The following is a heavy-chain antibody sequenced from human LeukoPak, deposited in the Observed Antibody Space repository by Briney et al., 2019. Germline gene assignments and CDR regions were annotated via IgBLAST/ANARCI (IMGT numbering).Heavy chain of an antibody. CDR2: IYYSGST. D-gene: IGHD1-20*01. V-gene: IGHV4-31*03. CDR3: ARSADNWKPFDY. J-gene: IGHJ4*02. Sequence: TSETLSLTCTVSGGSISSGGYYWSWIRHHSGKGLEWIGYIYYSGSTYYNPSLKSRVTISVDTSKNQFSLKLSSVTAADTAVYYCARSADNWKPFDYWGQGTLVTVSS. CDR1: GGSISSGGYY.